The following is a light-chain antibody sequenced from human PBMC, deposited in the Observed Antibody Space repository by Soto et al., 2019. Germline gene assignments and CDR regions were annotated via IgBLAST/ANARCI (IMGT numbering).Light chain of an antibody. J-gene: IGKJ1*01. Sequence: EIVMTQSPATLSVSPGERATLSCRASQSVSSNLAWYQQQPGQAPRVLIYGASTRATGFPARFSGSGSGTEFTLTISSLQSEDFAVYYCQQYGRSPTTFGQGTKVEIK. V-gene: IGKV3-15*01. CDR2: GAS. CDR3: QQYGRSPTT. CDR1: QSVSSN.